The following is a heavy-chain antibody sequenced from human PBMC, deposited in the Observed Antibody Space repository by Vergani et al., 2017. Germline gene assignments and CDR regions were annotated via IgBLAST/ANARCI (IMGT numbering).Heavy chain of an antibody. J-gene: IGHJ6*02. CDR1: GGSISSGSYY. D-gene: IGHD3-3*01. CDR3: ARGPDFWSSYPAEGPYYGMDV. V-gene: IGHV4-61*02. CDR2: IYTSGST. Sequence: QVQLQESGPGLVKPSQTLSLTCTVSGGSISSGSYYWSWIRQPAGKGLEWIGWIYTSGSTHYNPSLKSRVTISGEPSKNQFSLKLSSVTAADTAVYYCARGPDFWSSYPAEGPYYGMDVWGQGTTVTVSS.